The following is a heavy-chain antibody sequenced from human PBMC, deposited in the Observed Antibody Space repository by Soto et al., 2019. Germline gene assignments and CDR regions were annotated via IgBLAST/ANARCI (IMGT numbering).Heavy chain of an antibody. J-gene: IGHJ5*02. D-gene: IGHD6-13*01. CDR1: GGSISSYY. CDR3: ARSPGFGSSSWYNWFDP. V-gene: IGHV4-59*08. CDR2: IYYSGST. Sequence: ASETLSLTCTVSGGSISSYYWSWIRQPPGKGLEWIGYIYYSGSTNYNPSLKSRVTISVDTSKNQFSLKLSSVTAADTAVYYCARSPGFGSSSWYNWFDPWSQGTLVTVSS.